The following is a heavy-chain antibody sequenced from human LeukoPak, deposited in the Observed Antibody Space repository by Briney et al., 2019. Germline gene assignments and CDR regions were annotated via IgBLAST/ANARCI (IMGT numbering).Heavy chain of an antibody. CDR3: ARGPCALDY. V-gene: IGHV3-30*03. CDR1: GFAFSRYG. D-gene: IGHD4/OR15-4a*01. J-gene: IGHJ4*02. Sequence: PGGSLRLSCAASGFAFSRYGMHWVRQAPGKGLEGVALISHDGTNKNHADSVKGRFTISRDNSNNTLYLQMSSLRAEDTAVYYCARGPCALDYWGQGTLVTVSS. CDR2: ISHDGTNK.